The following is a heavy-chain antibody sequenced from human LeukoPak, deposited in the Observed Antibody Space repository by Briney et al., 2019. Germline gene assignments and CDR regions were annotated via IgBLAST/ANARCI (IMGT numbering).Heavy chain of an antibody. Sequence: KPSETLSLTCTVSGGSISSYYWSWIRQPPGKGLEWIGYIYYSGSINYNPSLKSRVTISVDTSKNQFSLKLSSVTAADTAVYYCARSKGKVVTFDYWGQGTLVTVSS. CDR2: IYYSGSI. D-gene: IGHD4-23*01. CDR3: ARSKGKVVTFDY. J-gene: IGHJ4*02. CDR1: GGSISSYY. V-gene: IGHV4-59*01.